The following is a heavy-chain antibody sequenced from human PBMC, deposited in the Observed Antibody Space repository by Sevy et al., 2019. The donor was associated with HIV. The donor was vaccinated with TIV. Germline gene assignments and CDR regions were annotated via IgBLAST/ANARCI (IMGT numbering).Heavy chain of an antibody. J-gene: IGHJ4*02. Sequence: GGSLRLSCAASGFTFDDYAMHWVRQTPGRGLEWVSGISWNSGRVGYADSVKGRFTISRDNAKNSLYLQMNSLRVKDTALYFCAKDITMIVVADVHFDYWGQGTLVTVSS. CDR3: AKDITMIVVADVHFDY. CDR1: GFTFDDYA. V-gene: IGHV3-9*01. D-gene: IGHD3-22*01. CDR2: ISWNSGRV.